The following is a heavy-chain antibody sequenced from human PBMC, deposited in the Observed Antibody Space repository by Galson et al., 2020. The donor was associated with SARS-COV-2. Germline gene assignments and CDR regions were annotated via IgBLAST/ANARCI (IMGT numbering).Heavy chain of an antibody. CDR3: ARRSPTVAGTYYFDY. D-gene: IGHD6-19*01. V-gene: IGHV4-39*01. J-gene: IGHJ4*02. CDR2: IYYSGST. Sequence: SETLSLTCTVSGGSISSSSYYWGWIRQPPGKGLEWIGSIYYSGSTYYNPSLKSRVTISVDTSKNQFSLKLSSVTAADTAVYYCARRSPTVAGTYYFDYWGQGTLVTVSS. CDR1: GGSISSSSYY.